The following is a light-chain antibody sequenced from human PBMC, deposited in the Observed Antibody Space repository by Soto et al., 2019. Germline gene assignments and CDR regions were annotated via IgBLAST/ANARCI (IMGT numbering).Light chain of an antibody. CDR1: QGISRW. CDR2: SAS. V-gene: IGKV1-12*01. J-gene: IGKJ3*01. CDR3: QQANGFPLT. Sequence: DIPMTQLPSSMSASVGDRVTITCRASQGISRWLAWYHQKPGKAPNLLIYSASTLHSGVPSRFSGSGAGTDFTRTISSLQPEDFGTYYCQQANGFPLTGGPGTKVDMK.